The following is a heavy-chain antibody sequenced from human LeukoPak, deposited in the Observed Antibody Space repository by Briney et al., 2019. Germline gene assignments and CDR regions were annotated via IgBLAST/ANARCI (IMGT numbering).Heavy chain of an antibody. CDR2: IIPILSTA. J-gene: IGHJ5*02. V-gene: IGHV1-69*05. Sequence: ASVKVSCKASGGTFSSYAISWVRQAPGQGLEWMGGIIPILSTANYAQKFQGRVTITTDESTSTAYMELSSLRSEDTAVYYCARDLTGTNWFDPWGQGTLVTVSS. D-gene: IGHD1-7*01. CDR3: ARDLTGTNWFDP. CDR1: GGTFSSYA.